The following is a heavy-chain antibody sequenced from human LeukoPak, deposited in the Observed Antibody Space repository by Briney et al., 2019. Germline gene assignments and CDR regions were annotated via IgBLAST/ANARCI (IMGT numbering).Heavy chain of an antibody. CDR1: GFTFRSYS. CDR2: INSSSSYI. CDR3: AIDALTFQLWARSTWFDP. Sequence: GWSLPLSCAASGFTFRSYSMNWVRQAPAKGRKGVASINSSSSYIYYAHSLKGRFTISRDNAKNSLYLQMNSLRAEDTAVYYWAIDALTFQLWARSTWFDPWGQGTLVTVSS. V-gene: IGHV3-21*01. J-gene: IGHJ5*02. D-gene: IGHD5-18*01.